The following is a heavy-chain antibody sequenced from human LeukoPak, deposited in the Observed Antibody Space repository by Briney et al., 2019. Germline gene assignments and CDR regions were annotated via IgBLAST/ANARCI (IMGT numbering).Heavy chain of an antibody. CDR3: ARVYYGSGSYAPRYFQH. CDR2: MNPNSGNT. Sequence: ASVKVSCKASGYTFTSYDINWVRQATGQGLEWMGWMNPNSGNTGYAQKFQGRVTMTGNTSISTAYMELSSLRSEDTAVYYCARVYYGSGSYAPRYFQHWGQGTLVTVSS. CDR1: GYTFTSYD. J-gene: IGHJ1*01. D-gene: IGHD3-10*01. V-gene: IGHV1-8*01.